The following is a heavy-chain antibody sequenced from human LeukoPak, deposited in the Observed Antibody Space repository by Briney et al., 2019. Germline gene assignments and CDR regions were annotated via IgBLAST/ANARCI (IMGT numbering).Heavy chain of an antibody. CDR2: IYKNAIT. CDR1: GFTFSSYW. V-gene: IGHV3-66*01. Sequence: GSLRLSCAASGFTFSSYWMTWVRQAPGKGLEWVSVIYKNAITYYADTVKGRFTISRDNSKNMLYLQMNSLSPDDTAVYFCARDPYSGNYGNDYYYYMDVWGKGTTVTISS. D-gene: IGHD1-26*01. CDR3: ARDPYSGNYGNDYYYYMDV. J-gene: IGHJ6*03.